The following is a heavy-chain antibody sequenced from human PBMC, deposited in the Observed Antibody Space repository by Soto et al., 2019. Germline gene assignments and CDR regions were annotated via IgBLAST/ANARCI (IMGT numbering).Heavy chain of an antibody. D-gene: IGHD1-7*01. CDR2: IYYSGST. CDR3: AGDRPITGTTVYYGMDV. CDR1: GGSISSGGYY. V-gene: IGHV4-31*03. J-gene: IGHJ6*02. Sequence: SETLSLTCTVSGGSISSGGYYWSWIRQHPGKGLEWIGYIYYSGSTYYNPSLKSRVTISVDTSKNHFSLKLSSVTAADTAVYYCAGDRPITGTTVYYGMDVWGQGTTVTVSS.